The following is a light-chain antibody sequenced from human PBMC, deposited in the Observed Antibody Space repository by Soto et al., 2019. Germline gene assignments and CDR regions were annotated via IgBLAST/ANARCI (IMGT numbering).Light chain of an antibody. CDR2: WAS. J-gene: IGKJ1*01. Sequence: DIVMTQSPDSLAVSLGERATINCKSSQSVLYSPNNKNYLAWYQHKPGQPLKMLIYWASIRESGVPDRFSGSGSGTDFTLTISSLQSEDVAVYYCQQYYTNSWSFGQGTKVDIK. CDR1: QSVLYSPNNKNY. V-gene: IGKV4-1*01. CDR3: QQYYTNSWS.